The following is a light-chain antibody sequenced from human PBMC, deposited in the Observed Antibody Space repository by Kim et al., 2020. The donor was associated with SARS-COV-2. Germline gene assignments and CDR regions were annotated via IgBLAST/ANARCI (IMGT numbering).Light chain of an antibody. CDR2: GKK. CDR3: SSRDTSGLLSG. Sequence: ALGQKVRITGQGNSLRNYYADWFKKMQGQAPVLDIYGKKNRPSGIPDLFSGSSSGDTASVTITGAQAEDDAVYSCSSRDTSGLLSGLGCGIKLTFL. J-gene: IGLJ2*01. CDR1: SLRNYY. V-gene: IGLV3-19*01.